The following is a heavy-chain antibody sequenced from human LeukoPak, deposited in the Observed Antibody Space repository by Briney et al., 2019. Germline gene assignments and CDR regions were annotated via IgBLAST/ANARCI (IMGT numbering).Heavy chain of an antibody. J-gene: IGHJ3*02. CDR1: GSTFSSYS. Sequence: PGGSLRLSCAASGSTFSSYSMNWVRQAPGKGLEWVSSISSSSSYIYYADSVKGRFTISRDNAKNSLYLQMNSLRAEDTAVYYCAREATMIVVNAFDIWGQGTMVTVSS. CDR3: AREATMIVVNAFDI. CDR2: ISSSSSYI. V-gene: IGHV3-21*01. D-gene: IGHD3-22*01.